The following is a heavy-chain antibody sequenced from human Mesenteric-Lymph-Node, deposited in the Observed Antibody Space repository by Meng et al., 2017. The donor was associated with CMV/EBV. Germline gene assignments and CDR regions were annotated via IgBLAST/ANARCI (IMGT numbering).Heavy chain of an antibody. D-gene: IGHD3-10*01. J-gene: IGHJ4*02. CDR3: ARARDSYYGSGSSY. V-gene: IGHV1-46*01. CDR1: GYSFTSHY. Sequence: ASGYSFTSHYLHWVRQAPGQGLEWMGVINPSGTITVYAQKFQGRITMTTDTSTNTHYMELSSLRSDDTAVYYCARARDSYYGSGSSYWGQGTLVTVSS. CDR2: INPSGTIT.